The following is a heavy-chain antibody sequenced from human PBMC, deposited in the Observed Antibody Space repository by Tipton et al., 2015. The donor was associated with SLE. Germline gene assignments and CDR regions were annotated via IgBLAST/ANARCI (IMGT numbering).Heavy chain of an antibody. CDR3: AREDYGGSFDY. D-gene: IGHD4-23*01. Sequence: SLRLSCAASGFTFSSYEMNWVRQDPGKGLEWVSYISSSGSTIYYADSVKGRFTISRDNAKNSLYLQMNSLRAEDTAVYYCAREDYGGSFDYWGQGTLVTVSS. V-gene: IGHV3-48*03. CDR2: ISSSGSTI. J-gene: IGHJ4*02. CDR1: GFTFSSYE.